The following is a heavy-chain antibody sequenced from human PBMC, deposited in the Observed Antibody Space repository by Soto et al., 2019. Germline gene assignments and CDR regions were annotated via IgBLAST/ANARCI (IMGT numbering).Heavy chain of an antibody. Sequence: GGSLRLSCSPSGFTFGDYAMNWFRRAPGNGLEWVGFIKSKAFGGTPEYAASVKGRFTISRDDSMSIAYLQMSSLKTDDTAVYYCTRDHYGRGFSSGAFDSWGQGTPVTVSS. D-gene: IGHD5-18*01. J-gene: IGHJ4*02. CDR2: IKSKAFGGTP. CDR1: GFTFGDYA. CDR3: TRDHYGRGFSSGAFDS. V-gene: IGHV3-49*03.